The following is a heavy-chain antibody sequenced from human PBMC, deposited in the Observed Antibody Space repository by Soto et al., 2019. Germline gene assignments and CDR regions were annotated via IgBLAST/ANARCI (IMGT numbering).Heavy chain of an antibody. D-gene: IGHD2-2*01. J-gene: IGHJ4*02. V-gene: IGHV3-30*18. CDR2: VSYDGSYK. CDR3: AKDWASACSTTSCFDPYFDY. CDR1: GFTFSSYG. Sequence: GGSLRLSCAAPGFTFSSYGMHWVRQAPGKGLEWVAVVSYDGSYKYYAESVKGRFTISRDNSKNTLYLQMNSLRADDTALYYCAKDWASACSTTSCFDPYFDYWGLGTLVTVSS.